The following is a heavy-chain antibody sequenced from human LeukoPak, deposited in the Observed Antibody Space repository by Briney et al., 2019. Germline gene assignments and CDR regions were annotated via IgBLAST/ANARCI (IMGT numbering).Heavy chain of an antibody. CDR2: IIPILGIA. CDR3: ARYDSSSWYGWFDP. CDR1: GGTFSSYA. J-gene: IGHJ5*02. Sequence: ASVKVSCKASGGTFSSYAISWVRQAPGQGLEWMGRIIPILGIANYAQKFQGRVTITADKSTSTAYMELSSLRSEDTAVYYCARYDSSSWYGWFDPWGQGTLVTVSS. D-gene: IGHD6-13*01. V-gene: IGHV1-69*04.